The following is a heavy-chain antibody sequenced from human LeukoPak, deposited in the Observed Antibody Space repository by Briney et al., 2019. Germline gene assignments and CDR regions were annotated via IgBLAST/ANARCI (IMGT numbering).Heavy chain of an antibody. CDR2: IYHSGST. Sequence: PSETLSLTCTVSGYSISSGYYWGWIRQPPGKGLEWIGSIYHSGSTNYNPSLKSRVTISVDTSKNQFSLKLSSVTAADTAVYYCARLSLLWFGELSSWFDPWGQGTLVTVSS. CDR3: ARLSLLWFGELSSWFDP. V-gene: IGHV4-38-2*02. D-gene: IGHD3-10*01. J-gene: IGHJ5*02. CDR1: GYSISSGYY.